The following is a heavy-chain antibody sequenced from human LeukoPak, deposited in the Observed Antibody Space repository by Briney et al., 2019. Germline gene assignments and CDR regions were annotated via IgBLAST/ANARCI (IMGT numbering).Heavy chain of an antibody. J-gene: IGHJ6*02. Sequence: GGSLRLSCAASGFTFSSYGMHWVRQAPGKGLEWVAVRSYDGSNKYYADSVKGRFTISRDNSKNTLYLQMNSLRAEDTAVYYCAKMLYSSSSEALYYYYYGMDVWGQGTTVTVSS. CDR2: RSYDGSNK. CDR3: AKMLYSSSSEALYYYYYGMDV. V-gene: IGHV3-30*18. CDR1: GFTFSSYG. D-gene: IGHD6-6*01.